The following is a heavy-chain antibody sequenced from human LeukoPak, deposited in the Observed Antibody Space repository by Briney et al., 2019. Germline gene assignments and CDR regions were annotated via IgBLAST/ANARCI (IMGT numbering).Heavy chain of an antibody. J-gene: IGHJ6*03. CDR1: GGSISSYY. D-gene: IGHD2-2*01. Sequence: SETLSLTCTVSGGSISSYYWSWIRQPPGKGLEWIGYIYYSGSPNYHPSLRSRVTISVDTSKNQFTLKLSSVTAADTAVYYCARGRDGRDQLPPDKSIYYYYYYMDVWGKGTTVTVSS. CDR3: ARGRDGRDQLPPDKSIYYYYYYMDV. CDR2: IYYSGSP. V-gene: IGHV4-59*01.